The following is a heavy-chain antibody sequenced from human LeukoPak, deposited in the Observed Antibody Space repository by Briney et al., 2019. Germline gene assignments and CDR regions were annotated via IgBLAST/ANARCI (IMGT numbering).Heavy chain of an antibody. V-gene: IGHV3-23*01. CDR3: AKVSRGSDWYYYDSSGYYYFDY. J-gene: IGHJ4*02. CDR2: ISGSGGST. D-gene: IGHD3-22*01. Sequence: PGGSLRLSCAASGFTFSSYAMNWVRQAPGKGLEWVSGISGSGGSTSYADSVKGRFTISRDNSKNTLYLQMNSLRAEDTAVYYCAKVSRGSDWYYYDSSGYYYFDYWGQGTLVTVSS. CDR1: GFTFSSYA.